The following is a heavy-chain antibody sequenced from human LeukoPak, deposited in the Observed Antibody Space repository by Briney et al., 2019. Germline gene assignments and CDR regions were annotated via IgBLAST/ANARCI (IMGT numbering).Heavy chain of an antibody. CDR2: IIPIFGTA. CDR1: VGTFSSYA. CDR3: ARVLGSGWDY. Sequence: SVKVSCKASVGTFSSYAISWGRQAPGQGLEWMGRIIPIFGTANYAQKFQGRVTITADKSTSTAYMELSSLRSEDTAVYYCARVLGSGWDYWGQGTLVTVSS. J-gene: IGHJ4*02. V-gene: IGHV1-69*06. D-gene: IGHD6-19*01.